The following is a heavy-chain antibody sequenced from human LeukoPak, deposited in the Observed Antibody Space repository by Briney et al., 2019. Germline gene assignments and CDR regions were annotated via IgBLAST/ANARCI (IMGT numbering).Heavy chain of an antibody. V-gene: IGHV3-30-3*01. CDR1: GFTFSSYA. Sequence: SGGSLRLSCAASGFTFSSYAMHWVRQAPGKGLEWVAVISYDGSNKYYADSVKGRFTISRDNSKNTLYLQMNSLRAEDTAVYYCARNRIVGVDAFDIWGQGTMVTVSS. J-gene: IGHJ3*02. CDR2: ISYDGSNK. CDR3: ARNRIVGVDAFDI. D-gene: IGHD1-26*01.